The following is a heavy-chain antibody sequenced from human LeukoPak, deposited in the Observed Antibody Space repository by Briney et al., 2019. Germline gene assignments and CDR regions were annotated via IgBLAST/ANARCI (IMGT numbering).Heavy chain of an antibody. V-gene: IGHV4-31*03. Sequence: PSQTLSLTCTVSGGSISSGGYYWSWIRQHPGKGLEWIGYIYYSGSTYYNPSLKSRVTISVDTSKNQFSLKLSSVTAADTAVYYRARVPGAVRGVDYWGQGTLVTVSS. CDR3: ARVPGAVRGVDY. D-gene: IGHD3-10*01. J-gene: IGHJ4*02. CDR1: GGSISSGGYY. CDR2: IYYSGST.